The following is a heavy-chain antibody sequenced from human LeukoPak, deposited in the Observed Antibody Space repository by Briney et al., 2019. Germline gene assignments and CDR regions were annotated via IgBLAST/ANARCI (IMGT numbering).Heavy chain of an antibody. CDR2: IYYSGST. Sequence: SQTLSLTCTVSGGSISSGGYYWRWIRQHPGKGLEWIGYIYYSGSTYYNPSLKSRLTISVDTSKNQFSLKLSSVTAADTAVYYCARDGYNRLDYWGQGTLVTVSS. CDR3: ARDGYNRLDY. D-gene: IGHD1-1*01. CDR1: GGSISSGGYY. V-gene: IGHV4-31*03. J-gene: IGHJ4*02.